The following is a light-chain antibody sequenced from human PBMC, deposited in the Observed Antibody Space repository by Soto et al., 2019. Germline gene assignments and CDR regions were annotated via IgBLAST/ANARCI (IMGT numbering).Light chain of an antibody. CDR1: QSVSNDF. Sequence: EIVLTQSPGILSLSPGERATLSCRASQSVSNDFLAWYQQKPGQAPRLLIYGASTRATDVPDRFSGSGSGADFTLTISRLGPEDFAVYYCQQYGSSPPRTFGQGTKVE. CDR2: GAS. J-gene: IGKJ1*01. CDR3: QQYGSSPPRT. V-gene: IGKV3-20*01.